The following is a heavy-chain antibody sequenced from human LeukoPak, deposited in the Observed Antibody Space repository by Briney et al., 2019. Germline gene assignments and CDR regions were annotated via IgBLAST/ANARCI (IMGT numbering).Heavy chain of an antibody. CDR2: IHHSGGS. CDR3: ARGGGLRRSWLDL. CDR1: YGALSGYY. Sequence: SETLSLTCGVEYGALSGYYWTWIRQPPGKGREWIGEIHHSGGSNYNASLKSRVTISLDTSKNQFSLKLTSMTAADTATYFCARGGGLRRSWLDLWGQGTLVTVSS. D-gene: IGHD3-10*01. J-gene: IGHJ5*02. V-gene: IGHV4-34*01.